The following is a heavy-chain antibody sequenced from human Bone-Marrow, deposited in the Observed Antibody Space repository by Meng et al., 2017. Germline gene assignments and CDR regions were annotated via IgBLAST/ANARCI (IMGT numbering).Heavy chain of an antibody. CDR3: ATSHCSGGSCFPGDYYYYGMDV. J-gene: IGHJ6*02. CDR1: GFTVSSNE. D-gene: IGHD2-15*01. V-gene: IGHV3-48*03. CDR2: VSTGGDIK. Sequence: GGSLRLSCAASGFTVSSNEMSWVRQAPGKGLEWLAYVSTGGDIKYYANSVKGRFTISRDNAKNSLYLDLNTLRVEDTAVYYCATSHCSGGSCFPGDYYYYGMDVWGQGTTVTVSS.